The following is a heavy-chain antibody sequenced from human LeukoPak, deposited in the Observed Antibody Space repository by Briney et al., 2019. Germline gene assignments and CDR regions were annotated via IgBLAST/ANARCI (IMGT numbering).Heavy chain of an antibody. CDR1: GGSISSFY. Sequence: SETLSLTCTVSGGSISSFYWSWIRQPPGKRLEWIGYISYSGSSKYNPSLESRVTVSVDTSKNQFSLKLSSVTAADTAVYFCARGVIAVAGESFDYWGQGTLVTVSS. D-gene: IGHD6-19*01. CDR2: ISYSGSS. V-gene: IGHV4-59*01. CDR3: ARGVIAVAGESFDY. J-gene: IGHJ4*02.